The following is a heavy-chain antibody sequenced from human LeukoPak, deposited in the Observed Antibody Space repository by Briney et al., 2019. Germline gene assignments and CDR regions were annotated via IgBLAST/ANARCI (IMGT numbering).Heavy chain of an antibody. CDR1: GDPISTYY. V-gene: IGHV4-59*01. Sequence: PSETLFLTCTVSGDPISTYYWSWIRQPPGKGLEWIGYIYYSGSTRNNPSLKSRVTVSLDPSMNQFYPKLCSVTDAHTAVYYCARGREEVDFDYWGQGTLVTVSS. CDR2: IYYSGST. CDR3: ARGREEVDFDY. D-gene: IGHD2-15*01. J-gene: IGHJ4*02.